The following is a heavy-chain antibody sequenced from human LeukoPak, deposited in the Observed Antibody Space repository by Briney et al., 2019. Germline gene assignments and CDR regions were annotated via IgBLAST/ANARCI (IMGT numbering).Heavy chain of an antibody. Sequence: PGRSLGLSCAASGFTFSSYGMHWVRQAPGKGLEWVSAISGSGGSTYYADSVKGRFTISRDNSKNTLYLQMNSLRAEDTAVYYCAKETDILTGLYDYWGQGTLVTVSS. CDR1: GFTFSSYG. CDR3: AKETDILTGLYDY. D-gene: IGHD3-9*01. V-gene: IGHV3-23*01. J-gene: IGHJ4*02. CDR2: ISGSGGST.